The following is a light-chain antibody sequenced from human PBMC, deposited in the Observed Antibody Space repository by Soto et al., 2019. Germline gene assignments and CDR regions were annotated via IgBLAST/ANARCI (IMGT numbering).Light chain of an antibody. CDR3: QQSSNWPRT. CDR1: QSVGSY. J-gene: IGKJ1*01. CDR2: EAS. Sequence: EIVLTQSPATLSLSPGERATLSCRASQSVGSYLAWYQQKPGQAPRLLIYEASKRATGIPARFSGSGSGTDFTLTISSLEPEDFAVYYCQQSSNWPRTFGQGTKVDIK. V-gene: IGKV3-11*01.